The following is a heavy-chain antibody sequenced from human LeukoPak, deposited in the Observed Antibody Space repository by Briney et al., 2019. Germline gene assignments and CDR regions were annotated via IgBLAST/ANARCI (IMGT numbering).Heavy chain of an antibody. CDR2: IWYDGSNK. Sequence: PGRSLRLSCAASGFTFGSYGMHWVRQAPGKGLEWVAVIWYDGSNKYYADSVKGRFTISRDNSKNTLYLQMNSLRAEDTAVYYCARDLQGYCSGGSCFYYYYGMDVWGQGTTVTVSS. CDR1: GFTFGSYG. V-gene: IGHV3-33*01. J-gene: IGHJ6*02. CDR3: ARDLQGYCSGGSCFYYYYGMDV. D-gene: IGHD2-15*01.